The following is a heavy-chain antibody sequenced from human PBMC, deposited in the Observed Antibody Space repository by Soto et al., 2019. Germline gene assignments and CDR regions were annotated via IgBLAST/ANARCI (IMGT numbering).Heavy chain of an antibody. J-gene: IGHJ4*02. CDR1: GFTFSSYE. CDR3: ARVRAVDAVVVITGDY. Sequence: EVQLVESGGGLVQPGGSLRLSCAASGFTFSSYEMNWVRQAPGKGLEWVSYISSSGSTIYYADSVKGRFTISRDNAKNSLYLQMNSLRAEDTAVYYCARVRAVDAVVVITGDYWGQGTLVTVSS. V-gene: IGHV3-48*03. D-gene: IGHD3-22*01. CDR2: ISSSGSTI.